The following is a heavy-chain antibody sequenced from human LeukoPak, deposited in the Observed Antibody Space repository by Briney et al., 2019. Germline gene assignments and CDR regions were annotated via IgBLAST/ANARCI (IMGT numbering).Heavy chain of an antibody. CDR1: GFIFNNAW. D-gene: IGHD4-11*01. Sequence: GGSLRLSCEGSGFIFNNAWMSWFRQAPGKGLEGVGRVRTTAEGETTDYAAPVRGRFTISRDDSKSTVYLQMNSLETEDTAIYYCTAGLGKTDDDSWGQGTLVTVSS. CDR2: VRTTAEGETT. V-gene: IGHV3-15*01. CDR3: TAGLGKTDDDS. J-gene: IGHJ4*02.